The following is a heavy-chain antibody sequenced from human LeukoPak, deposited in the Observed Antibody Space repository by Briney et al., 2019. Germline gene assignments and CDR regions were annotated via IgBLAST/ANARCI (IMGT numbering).Heavy chain of an antibody. CDR3: ARTPRTNSGYVPDYFDY. V-gene: IGHV3-21*04. CDR1: GFTFSSYS. D-gene: IGHD5-12*01. CDR2: ISSSSSYI. J-gene: IGHJ4*02. Sequence: GGSLRLSCAASGFTFSSYSMNWVRQAPGKGLEWVSSISSSSSYIYYADSVKGRFTISRDNAKNSLYLQMNSLRAEDTAVYYCARTPRTNSGYVPDYFDYWGQGTLVTVSS.